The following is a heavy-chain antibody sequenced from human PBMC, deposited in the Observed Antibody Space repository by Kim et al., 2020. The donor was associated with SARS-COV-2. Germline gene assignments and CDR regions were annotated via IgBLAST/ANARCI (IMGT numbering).Heavy chain of an antibody. J-gene: IGHJ4*01. Sequence: ASVKVSCKASGYTFSDYSIHWVRQAPGQGLERMGWINPNTGGAKYAQKFQGGVTITRDTSLSTADLELTNLKFDDTAVYYFARDLGGFNIRGFFCHWGQGTLVTVSS. CDR2: INPNTGGA. CDR1: GYTFSDYS. V-gene: IGHV1-2*02. D-gene: IGHD3-16*01. CDR3: ARDLGGFNIRGFFCH.